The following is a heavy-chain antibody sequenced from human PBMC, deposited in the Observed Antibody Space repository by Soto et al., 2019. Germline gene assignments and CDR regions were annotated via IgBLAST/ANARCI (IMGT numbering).Heavy chain of an antibody. V-gene: IGHV3-33*01. Sequence: QVQLVESGGGVVQPGRSLRLSCAASGLTFSSYGMHWVRQAPGKGLEWVAVIWYDGSNKYYADSVKGRFTISRDNSKNTLYLQMNSLRAEDTAVYYCARDGYHDAFDIWGQGTMVTVSS. CDR2: IWYDGSNK. D-gene: IGHD2-2*01. J-gene: IGHJ3*02. CDR3: ARDGYHDAFDI. CDR1: GLTFSSYG.